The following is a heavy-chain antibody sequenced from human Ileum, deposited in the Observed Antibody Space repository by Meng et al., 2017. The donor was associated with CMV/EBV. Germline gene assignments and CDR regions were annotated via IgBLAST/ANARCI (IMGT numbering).Heavy chain of an antibody. D-gene: IGHD5-24*01. J-gene: IGHJ4*02. CDR3: ARVSRDSSINVDY. CDR2: INSDGSST. Sequence: CAASGFNFSSYWMHWVRQAPGKGLVWVSRINSDGSSTSYADSVKGRFTISRDNAKNTLYLEMNSLRADDTALYYCARVSRDSSINVDYWGQGTLVTVSS. CDR1: GFNFSSYW. V-gene: IGHV3-74*01.